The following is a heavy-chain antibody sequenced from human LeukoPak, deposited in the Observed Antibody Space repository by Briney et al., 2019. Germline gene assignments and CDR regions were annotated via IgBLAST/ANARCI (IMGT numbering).Heavy chain of an antibody. CDR3: ARGDSSSWSLDL. CDR2: VSAYTGDP. CDR1: GSGFTSSH. Sequence: ASVTVSCNTSGSGFTSSHITWGCVAPGPGLEWTGWVSAYTGDPIYSQRFPGKASLTTDRSTTTAYMELTSLKSDDTAVYCGARGDSSSWSLDLSGEGTLVAVPS. D-gene: IGHD3-22*01. V-gene: IGHV1-18*01. J-gene: IGHJ4*02.